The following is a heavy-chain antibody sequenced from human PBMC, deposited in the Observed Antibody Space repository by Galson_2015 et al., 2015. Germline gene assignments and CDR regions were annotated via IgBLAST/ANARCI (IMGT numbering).Heavy chain of an antibody. V-gene: IGHV3-7*01. CDR2: IKEDGREK. Sequence: SLRLSCAASGFTFGTYWMSWVRHTPGKGLEWLAKIKEDGREKNYVDSVRGRFTISRDNAKNSQYLQMNSLRVEGTAIYYCAKERRAYSNLYTWGRGTMVIVSS. J-gene: IGHJ3*01. CDR1: GFTFGTYW. D-gene: IGHD4-11*01. CDR3: AKERRAYSNLYT.